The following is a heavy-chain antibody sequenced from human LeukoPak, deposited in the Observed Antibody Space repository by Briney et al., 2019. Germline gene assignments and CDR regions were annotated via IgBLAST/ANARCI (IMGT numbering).Heavy chain of an antibody. CDR2: ISSSSSYI. J-gene: IGHJ4*02. D-gene: IGHD1-1*01. CDR1: GFSFSGYS. V-gene: IGHV3-21*01. Sequence: GGSLRLSCAASGFSFSGYSMNWARQAPGKGLEWVSSISSSSSYIYFADSVKGRFTISRDNAKNSLYLQMNSLRAEDTGVYYCARRTTQKSFDYWGQGTLVTVSS. CDR3: ARRTTQKSFDY.